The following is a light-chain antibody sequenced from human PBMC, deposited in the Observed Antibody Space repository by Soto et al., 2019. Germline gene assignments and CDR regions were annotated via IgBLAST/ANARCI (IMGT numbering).Light chain of an antibody. CDR1: QSVSGN. Sequence: ETVMTQSPVTLSVSPGERATLSCRASQSVSGNLAWYQQKPGQAPRLLIYGVSARGTGIPARFSGSGFGTEVTLTISSLQFEDFALYYCHQYNFWPETFGQGTKGEIK. J-gene: IGKJ1*01. CDR2: GVS. V-gene: IGKV3-15*01. CDR3: HQYNFWPET.